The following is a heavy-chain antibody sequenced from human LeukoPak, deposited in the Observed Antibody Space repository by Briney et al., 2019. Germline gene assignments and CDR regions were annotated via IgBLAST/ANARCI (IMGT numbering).Heavy chain of an antibody. CDR2: IYTSGST. CDR1: GGSISSGSYY. D-gene: IGHD6-13*01. J-gene: IGHJ4*02. CDR3: AREVHSSSWTEEYYFDY. Sequence: RASETLSLTCTVSGGSISSGSYYWSWIRQPAGKGLEWIGRIYTSGSTNYNPSLKSRVTISVDTSKNQFSLKLSSATAADTAVYYCAREVHSSSWTEEYYFDYWGQGTLVTVSS. V-gene: IGHV4-61*02.